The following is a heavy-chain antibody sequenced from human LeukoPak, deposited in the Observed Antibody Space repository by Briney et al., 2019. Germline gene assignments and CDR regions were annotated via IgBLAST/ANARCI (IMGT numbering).Heavy chain of an antibody. V-gene: IGHV3-66*04. CDR2: IYSGGST. CDR1: GFTVSSNY. CDR3: ARHLYYGSGSPDY. Sequence: GGSLRLSCAASGFTVSSNYMSWVRQAPGKGLEWVSVIYSGGSTYYADSVKGRFTISRDNSKNTLYLQMNSLRVDDTAVYYCARHLYYGSGSPDYWGQGTLVTVSS. J-gene: IGHJ4*02. D-gene: IGHD3-10*01.